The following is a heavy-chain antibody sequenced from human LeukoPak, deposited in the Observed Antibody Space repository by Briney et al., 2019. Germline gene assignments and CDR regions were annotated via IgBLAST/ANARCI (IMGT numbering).Heavy chain of an antibody. V-gene: IGHV6-1*01. CDR3: ARARYYFDY. J-gene: IGHJ4*02. CDR2: TYYRSKRYN. Sequence: SQTLSLTCAISGDSVSSNSAAWNWISQSPSKGLKLLGSTYYRSKRYNDYALSVKSRIPINPDTSKNQSSLQVNSVTPEDTAVYYCARARYYFDYWGQGTLVTVSS. CDR1: GDSVSSNSAA.